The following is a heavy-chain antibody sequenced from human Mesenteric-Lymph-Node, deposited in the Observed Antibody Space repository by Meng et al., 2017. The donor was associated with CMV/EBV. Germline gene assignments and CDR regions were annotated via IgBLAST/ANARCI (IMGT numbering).Heavy chain of an antibody. J-gene: IGHJ5*02. D-gene: IGHD3-10*01. V-gene: IGHV4-34*01. CDR3: DPGVGSGSTNWFDP. CDR1: GGSLSGVY. CDR2: IYPGEST. Sequence: GPREKWGAGLLMPSATLSLACAVYGGSLSGVYLNWTGQRPGQGVGWMGEIYPGESTSNNSSLKSRMSISVDTSKNQNYLKVTSMTAADADVYACDPGVGSGSTNWFDPWGQGTLVTVSS.